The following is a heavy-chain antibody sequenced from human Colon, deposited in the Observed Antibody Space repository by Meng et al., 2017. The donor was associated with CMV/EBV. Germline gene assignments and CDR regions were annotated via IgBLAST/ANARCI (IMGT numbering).Heavy chain of an antibody. V-gene: IGHV4-38-2*02. CDR1: GYSISSGYY. Sequence: SETLSLTCTVSGYSISSGYYWGWIRQPPGKGLEWIGEINHSGSTNYNPSLKSRVTISVDTSKNQFSLKLSSVTAADTAVYYCARGRTSYVRSKSYYYGSGSYSDYWGQGTLVTVSS. D-gene: IGHD3-10*01. J-gene: IGHJ4*02. CDR3: ARGRTSYVRSKSYYYGSGSYSDY. CDR2: INHSGST.